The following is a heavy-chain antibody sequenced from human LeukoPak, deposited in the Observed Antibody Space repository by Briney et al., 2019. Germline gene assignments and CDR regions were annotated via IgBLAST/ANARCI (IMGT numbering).Heavy chain of an antibody. Sequence: SGGSLRLSCAASGFTFSSYAMHWVRQAPGKGLEYVSAISSNGGSTYYANSVKGRFTISRDNSKNTLYLQMNSLRAEDTAVYYCANSKATWAFDIWGQGTMVTVSS. CDR1: GFTFSSYA. V-gene: IGHV3-64*01. J-gene: IGHJ3*02. CDR2: ISSNGGST. CDR3: ANSKATWAFDI. D-gene: IGHD2/OR15-2a*01.